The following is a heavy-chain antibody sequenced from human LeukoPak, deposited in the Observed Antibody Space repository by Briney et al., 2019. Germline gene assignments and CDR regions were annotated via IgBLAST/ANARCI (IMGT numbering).Heavy chain of an antibody. Sequence: ESGPTLVNPTQTLTLTCTFSGFSLRTSGVGVGWIRQPPGQALEWLALLYWDDDKRYSPSLKSRLTITKDTSKNLVVLTMTNMDPVDTATYYCAHGTTSSPVDYWGQGTLVTVSS. J-gene: IGHJ4*02. CDR1: GFSLRTSGVG. V-gene: IGHV2-5*02. CDR3: AHGTTSSPVDY. CDR2: LYWDDDK. D-gene: IGHD1-1*01.